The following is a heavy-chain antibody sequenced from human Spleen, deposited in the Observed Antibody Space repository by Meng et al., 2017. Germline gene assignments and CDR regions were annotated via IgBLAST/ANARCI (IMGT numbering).Heavy chain of an antibody. J-gene: IGHJ4*02. V-gene: IGHV3-49*03. D-gene: IGHD3-9*01. CDR2: IRSNAYRGTT. CDR3: TRVSLGYYDILTGYSTGSFDF. Sequence: GESLKISCAASGFTFSDYSMNWIRQAPGKGLEWVGFIRSNAYRGTTEYAASLKGRFTISRDDSKSTAYLQMSSLKTEDTAVYYCTRVSLGYYDILTGYSTGSFDFWGQGTLVTVSS. CDR1: GFTFSDYS.